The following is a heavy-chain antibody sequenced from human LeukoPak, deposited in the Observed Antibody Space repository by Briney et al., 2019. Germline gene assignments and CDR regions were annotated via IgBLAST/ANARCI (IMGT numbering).Heavy chain of an antibody. J-gene: IGHJ4*02. CDR2: ISANSGNT. Sequence: GASVKVSCKASGYTFTSYGISWVRQAPGQGLEWMGWISANSGNTNYAKNFQGRVTMTTDTSTSTAYMELRSLTSDDTALYYCARDIDWTFEYWGQGTLVTVSS. V-gene: IGHV1-18*01. CDR3: ARDIDWTFEY. CDR1: GYTFTSYG. D-gene: IGHD1-1*01.